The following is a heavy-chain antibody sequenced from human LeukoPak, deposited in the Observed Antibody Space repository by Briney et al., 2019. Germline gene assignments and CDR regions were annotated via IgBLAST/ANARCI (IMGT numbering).Heavy chain of an antibody. J-gene: IGHJ6*02. D-gene: IGHD4-17*01. V-gene: IGHV4-39*01. CDR2: IYYSGST. CDR1: GGSISSSSYY. Sequence: SETLSLTCTVSGGSISSSSYYWGWIRQPPGKGLEWIGSIYYSGSTYYNPSLKSRVTISVDTSKNQFSLKLSSVTAADTAVYYCARLTVTAYYYGMDVWGQGTTVTVSS. CDR3: ARLTVTAYYYGMDV.